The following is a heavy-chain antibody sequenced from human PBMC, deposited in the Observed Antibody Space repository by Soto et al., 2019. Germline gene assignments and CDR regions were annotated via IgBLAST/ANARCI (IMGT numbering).Heavy chain of an antibody. CDR3: ARERAPSSGWYYYYYGMDV. J-gene: IGHJ6*02. Sequence: QVQLVESGGGVVQPGRSLRLSCAASGFTFSSYAMHWIRQAPGKGLEWVAVISYDGSNKYYADSVKGRFTISRDNSKNTLYLQMNSLRAEDTAVYYCARERAPSSGWYYYYYGMDVWGQGTTVTVSS. D-gene: IGHD6-19*01. CDR1: GFTFSSYA. V-gene: IGHV3-30-3*01. CDR2: ISYDGSNK.